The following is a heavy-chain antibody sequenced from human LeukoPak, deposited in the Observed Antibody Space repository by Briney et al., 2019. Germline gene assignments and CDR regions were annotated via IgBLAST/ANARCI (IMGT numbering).Heavy chain of an antibody. Sequence: PGGSLRLSCAASRFTFSSYSMNWVRQAPGKGLEWVSSISSSGSYIYYADSVKGRFTISRDNAKNSLYLQMNSLRAEDTAVYYCARAAAGPLNWFDPWGQGTLVTVSS. CDR2: ISSSGSYI. D-gene: IGHD6-13*01. V-gene: IGHV3-21*01. J-gene: IGHJ5*02. CDR1: RFTFSSYS. CDR3: ARAAAGPLNWFDP.